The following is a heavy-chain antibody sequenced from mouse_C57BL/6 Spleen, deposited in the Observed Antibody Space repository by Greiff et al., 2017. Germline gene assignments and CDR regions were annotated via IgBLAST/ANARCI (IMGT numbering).Heavy chain of an antibody. CDR3: ARYDYDGDYYARDY. CDR2: IWTGGGT. CDR1: GFSLTSYA. D-gene: IGHD2-4*01. Sequence: VQLVESGPGLVAPSQSLSITCTVSGFSLTSYAISWVRQPPGKGLEWLGVIWTGGGTNYNSALKTRLSISKDNSKSQVFLKMNSLQTDDTARYYCARYDYDGDYYARDYWGQGTSVTVSP. J-gene: IGHJ4*01. V-gene: IGHV2-9-1*01.